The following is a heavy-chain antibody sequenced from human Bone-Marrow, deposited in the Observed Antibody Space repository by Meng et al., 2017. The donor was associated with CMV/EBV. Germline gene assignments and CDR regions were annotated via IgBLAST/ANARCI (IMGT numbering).Heavy chain of an antibody. CDR3: ARGWPPRYNYDSSGHYGGAFDV. CDR1: GYSFSGYG. V-gene: IGHV1-18*01. CDR2: ISAYNGYT. D-gene: IGHD3-22*01. Sequence: ASVKVSCKASGYSFSGYGITWVRQAPGQGLEWMGWISAYNGYTKYAQSLQGRVTMTTETPTSTAYMELRSLRSDDTAVYYCARGWPPRYNYDSSGHYGGAFDVWGQGTMVTVS. J-gene: IGHJ3*01.